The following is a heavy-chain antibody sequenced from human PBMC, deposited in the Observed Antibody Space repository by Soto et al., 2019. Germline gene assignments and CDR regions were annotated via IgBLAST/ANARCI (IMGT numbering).Heavy chain of an antibody. Sequence: EVQLVESGGGLVQPGGSLRLSCAASGFTFSSYWMSWVRQAPGKGQEWVANIKQDGSEKYYVDSVAGRFTISRDNAMNSLYLQMSSLRAEDTAVYYCARDGWGSTSKSWCDPWGQGTLVTFSS. D-gene: IGHD2-2*01. CDR1: GFTFSSYW. CDR3: ARDGWGSTSKSWCDP. CDR2: IKQDGSEK. J-gene: IGHJ5*02. V-gene: IGHV3-7*01.